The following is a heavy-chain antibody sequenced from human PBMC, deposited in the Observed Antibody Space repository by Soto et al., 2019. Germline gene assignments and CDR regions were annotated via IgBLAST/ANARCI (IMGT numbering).Heavy chain of an antibody. CDR2: ISSSGSTI. CDR3: ARVDYDSSGYWGY. Sequence: EVQLVESGGGLVQPGGSLRLSCAASGFTFSSYEMNWVRQAPGKGLEWVSYISSSGSTIYYADSVKGRFTISRDNAKNSLYLQMNSLRAEDTAVYYCARVDYDSSGYWGYWGQGTLVTVSS. D-gene: IGHD3-22*01. V-gene: IGHV3-48*03. J-gene: IGHJ4*02. CDR1: GFTFSSYE.